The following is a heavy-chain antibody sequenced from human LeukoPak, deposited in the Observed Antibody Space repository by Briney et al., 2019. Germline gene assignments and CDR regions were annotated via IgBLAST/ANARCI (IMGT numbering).Heavy chain of an antibody. J-gene: IGHJ3*02. V-gene: IGHV3-23*01. CDR2: ISGSGGST. D-gene: IGHD3-3*01. Sequence: GGSLRLSCAASGFTFSSYAMSWVRQAPGKGLEWVSAISGSGGSTYYADSVKGRFTISRDNSKNTLYLQMNSLRAEDTAVYYRAKAYGVRFLEWLLYDAFDIWGQGTMVTVSS. CDR1: GFTFSSYA. CDR3: AKAYGVRFLEWLLYDAFDI.